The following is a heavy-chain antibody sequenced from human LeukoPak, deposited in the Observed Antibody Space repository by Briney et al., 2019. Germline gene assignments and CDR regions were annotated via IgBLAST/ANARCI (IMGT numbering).Heavy chain of an antibody. V-gene: IGHV4-39*07. CDR2: IYYSGST. CDR1: GGSISSSSYY. D-gene: IGHD1-26*01. Sequence: PSETLSLTCTVSGGSISSSSYYWGWIRQPPGKGLEWIGSIYYSGSTYYNPSLKSRVTISVDTSKNQFSLKLSSVTAADTAVYYCASVQPWELLPSLFDYWGQGTLVTVSS. J-gene: IGHJ4*02. CDR3: ASVQPWELLPSLFDY.